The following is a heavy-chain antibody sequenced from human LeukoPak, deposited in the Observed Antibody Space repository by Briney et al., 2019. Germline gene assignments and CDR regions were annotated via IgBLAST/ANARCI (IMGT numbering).Heavy chain of an antibody. CDR1: GFTFSSYV. V-gene: IGHV3-23*01. CDR3: AKDTPQPLIAVAGKVDY. Sequence: GGSLRLSCAASGFTFSSYVMSWVRQAPGKGLEWVSAISGSGGSTYYADSVKGRFTISRDNSKNTLYLQMNSLRAEDTAVYYCAKDTPQPLIAVAGKVDYWGQGTLVTVSS. CDR2: ISGSGGST. J-gene: IGHJ4*02. D-gene: IGHD6-19*01.